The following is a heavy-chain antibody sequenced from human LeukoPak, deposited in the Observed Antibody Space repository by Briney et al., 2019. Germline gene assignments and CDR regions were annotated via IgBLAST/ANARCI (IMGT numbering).Heavy chain of an antibody. J-gene: IGHJ4*02. CDR2: INPNSGGT. CDR3: ASGDRVTMLRGGNIGYFDY. CDR1: GYTFSGYY. Sequence: ASVKVSCKASGYTFSGYYVHWVGQAPGQGLEWMGWINPNSGGTDYAQKFQGRVTMTRDTSISTAYMELSRLRSDDTAVYYCASGDRVTMLRGGNIGYFDYWGQGTLLTVSS. V-gene: IGHV1-2*02. D-gene: IGHD3-10*01.